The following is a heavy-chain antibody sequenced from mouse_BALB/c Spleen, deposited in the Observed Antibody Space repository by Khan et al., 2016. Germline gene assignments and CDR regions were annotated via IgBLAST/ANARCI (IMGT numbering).Heavy chain of an antibody. CDR2: INTNTGEP. D-gene: IGHD2-2*01. Sequence: QIQLVQSGPELKKPGETVKISCKASGYTFTNYGMNWVKQVPGKGLKWMGWINTNTGEPTYTEDFKGRFAFSLETSASTAYLQINNLKNEDTATYFCARDGYAYYAMDYWGQGTSVTVSS. CDR3: ARDGYAYYAMDY. CDR1: GYTFTNYG. V-gene: IGHV9-3*02. J-gene: IGHJ4*01.